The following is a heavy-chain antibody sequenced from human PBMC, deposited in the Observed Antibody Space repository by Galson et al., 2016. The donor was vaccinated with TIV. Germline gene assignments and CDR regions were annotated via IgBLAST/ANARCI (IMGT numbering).Heavy chain of an antibody. J-gene: IGHJ4*02. CDR2: IRSDGTNK. Sequence: SLRLSCAASEFSFSNYGMHWVRQAPGKGLEWVAFIRSDGTNKYYADSVKGRFTISRDNSKNTVYLQMSSLRPDDTAVYYCAKDGARDIYIIDYWGQGILVTVSS. CDR1: EFSFSNYG. CDR3: AKDGARDIYIIDY. V-gene: IGHV3-30*02. D-gene: IGHD5-24*01.